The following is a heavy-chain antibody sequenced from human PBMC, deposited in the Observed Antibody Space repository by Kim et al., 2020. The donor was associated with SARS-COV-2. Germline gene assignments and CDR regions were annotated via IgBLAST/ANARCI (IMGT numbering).Heavy chain of an antibody. CDR1: GFTVSSNY. J-gene: IGHJ6*02. Sequence: GGSLRLSCAASGFTVSSNYMSWVRQAPGKGLEWVSVIYSGGSTYYADSVKGRFTISRHNSKNTLYLQMNSLRAEDTAVYYCARTPPQFWSGYSPRRGMDVWGQGTTVTVSS. CDR2: IYSGGST. D-gene: IGHD3-3*01. CDR3: ARTPPQFWSGYSPRRGMDV. V-gene: IGHV3-53*04.